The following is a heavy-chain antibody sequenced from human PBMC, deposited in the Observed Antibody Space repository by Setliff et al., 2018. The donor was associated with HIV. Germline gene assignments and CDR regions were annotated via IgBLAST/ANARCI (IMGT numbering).Heavy chain of an antibody. CDR3: ARGGRSTVATWAWFDP. J-gene: IGHJ5*02. Sequence: SETLSLTCTVSGGSISDSRYYWGWIRQPPGKGLEWIGNIYYSGSTNNNPSLKSRVTISGDTTKNQFSLKLTSVTAADTAVYYCARGGRSTVATWAWFDPWGQGTLVTVSS. D-gene: IGHD4-4*01. CDR1: GGSISDSRYY. V-gene: IGHV4-39*07. CDR2: IYYSGST.